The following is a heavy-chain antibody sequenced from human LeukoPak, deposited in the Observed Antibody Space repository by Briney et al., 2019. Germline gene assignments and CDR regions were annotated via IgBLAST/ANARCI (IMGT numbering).Heavy chain of an antibody. CDR1: GFTVSRNY. CDR3: AGNSRDSSPNY. Sequence: SGGSLRLSCAASGFTVSRNYMNWVRQAPGKGLEWVSVIYSGGSTYYADSVKGRFTISRDNSKNTLYLQMNSLRAEDTAVYYCAGNSRDSSPNYWGQGTLVTVSS. D-gene: IGHD6-13*01. J-gene: IGHJ4*02. V-gene: IGHV3-66*02. CDR2: IYSGGST.